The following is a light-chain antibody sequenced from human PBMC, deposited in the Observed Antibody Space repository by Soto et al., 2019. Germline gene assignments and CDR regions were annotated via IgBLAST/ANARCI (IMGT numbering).Light chain of an antibody. V-gene: IGKV1-39*01. CDR2: VAS. Sequence: DIQMPQSPSSLSASVGDRVTISCRACQSISIYLNWYQQKPGKAPKLLIYVASSLQSGVPARFSGRGCGTECTLTIRSRQPEDFATYYCQQSYIHPFAFGPGTKVHMK. CDR1: QSISIY. J-gene: IGKJ3*01. CDR3: QQSYIHPFA.